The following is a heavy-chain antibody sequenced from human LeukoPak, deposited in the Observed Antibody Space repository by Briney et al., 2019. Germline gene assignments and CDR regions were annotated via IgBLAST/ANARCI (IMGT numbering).Heavy chain of an antibody. V-gene: IGHV4-34*01. CDR1: GESFRGHY. D-gene: IGHD2-2*01. CDR2: ISHSGTT. J-gene: IGHJ5*02. CDR3: ARGSGALSIVVVPAANWFDP. Sequence: SETLSLTCAVYGESFRGHYWTWIRQPPGKGLEWIGEISHSGTTNYNSSLKSRVTISVDTSKNQFSLKLSSVTAADTAVYYCARGSGALSIVVVPAANWFDPWGQGTLVTVSS.